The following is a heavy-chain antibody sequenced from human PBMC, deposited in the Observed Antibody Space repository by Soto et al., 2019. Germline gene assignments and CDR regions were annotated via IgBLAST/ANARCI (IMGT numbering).Heavy chain of an antibody. D-gene: IGHD2-21*02. V-gene: IGHV3-15*07. Sequence: PGGSLRLSCAASGFTFTNAWMNWVRQAPGRALEWVGRITSKAAGGTTDYAAPVKGRFSISRDDSKTTLYLQWSSLKASDTAMYYCARRSYCDGDCTRRPYDYYGMDVWGQGTTVTVSS. J-gene: IGHJ6*02. CDR3: ARRSYCDGDCTRRPYDYYGMDV. CDR1: GFTFTNAW. CDR2: ITSKAAGGTT.